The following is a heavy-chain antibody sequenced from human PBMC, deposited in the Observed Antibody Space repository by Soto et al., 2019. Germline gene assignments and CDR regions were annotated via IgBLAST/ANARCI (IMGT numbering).Heavy chain of an antibody. CDR3: ARLPSLAVPGHSDY. CDR2: INHSGST. CDR1: GGSFSGYY. V-gene: IGHV4-34*01. J-gene: IGHJ4*02. D-gene: IGHD6-19*01. Sequence: QVQLQQWGAGLLKPSETLSLTCAVYGGSFSGYYWSWIRQPPGKGLEWIGDINHSGSTNYNPSLMSRVTISVDTSKNQFSLKLSSVTAADTAVYYCARLPSLAVPGHSDYRGQGTMVTVSS.